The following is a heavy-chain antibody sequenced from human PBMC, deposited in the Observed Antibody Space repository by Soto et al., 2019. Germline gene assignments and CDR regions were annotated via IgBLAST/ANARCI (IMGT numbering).Heavy chain of an antibody. CDR1: GYSISSGYY. V-gene: IGHV4-38-2*01. CDR3: ARAGDTMVRGVIIMNYYGMDV. CDR2: IHHSGTT. D-gene: IGHD3-10*01. Sequence: SETLSLTCAVSGYSISSGYYWGWIRQPPGKGLEWIGNIHHSGTTYYNPSLKSRVTISIDRSKNQFSLKLSSVTAADTAVYYCARAGDTMVRGVIIMNYYGMDVWGQGTTVTVSS. J-gene: IGHJ6*02.